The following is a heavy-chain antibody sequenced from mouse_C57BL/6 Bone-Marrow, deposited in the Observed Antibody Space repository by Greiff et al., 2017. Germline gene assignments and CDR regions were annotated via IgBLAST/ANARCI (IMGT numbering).Heavy chain of an antibody. V-gene: IGHV7-3*01. Sequence: EVKLVESGGGLVQPGGSLSLSCAASGFTFTDYYMSWVRQPPGKALEWLGFIRNKANGYTTEYSASVKGRFTISRDTSQSILYLQIIALIADASAKYYGARYLGMITTGGAFDYWGQGTLVTVS. D-gene: IGHD2-4*01. J-gene: IGHJ3*01. CDR1: GFTFTDYY. CDR3: ARYLGMITTGGAFDY. CDR2: IRNKANGYTT.